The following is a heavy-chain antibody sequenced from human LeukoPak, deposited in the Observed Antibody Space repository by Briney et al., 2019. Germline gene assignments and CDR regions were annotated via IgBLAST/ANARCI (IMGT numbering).Heavy chain of an antibody. CDR3: ARGVGYYDILTGYYDY. J-gene: IGHJ4*02. Sequence: GGSLRLSCAASGFTFSSYAMSWVRQAPGKGLEWVSLIRGSGERTYHADSVKGRFTISRDNSKNILYLQMNSLRAEDTAVYYCARGVGYYDILTGYYDYWGQGTLVTVSS. D-gene: IGHD3-9*01. CDR1: GFTFSSYA. V-gene: IGHV3-23*01. CDR2: IRGSGERT.